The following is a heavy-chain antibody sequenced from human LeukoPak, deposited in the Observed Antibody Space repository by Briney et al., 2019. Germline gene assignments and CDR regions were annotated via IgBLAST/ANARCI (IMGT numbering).Heavy chain of an antibody. CDR1: GSSISNYY. CDR2: IYTSGGT. V-gene: IGHV4-4*07. D-gene: IGHD6-13*01. J-gene: IGHJ4*02. CDR3: ARGPYSSSWHSPLDY. Sequence: SETLSLTCTVSGSSISNYYWTWIRQPAGKGLEWIGRIYTSGGTNYNPSLKTRVTMSVDTSKNQASLKLSSVTAADTAMYYCARGPYSSSWHSPLDYWGQGALVTVSS.